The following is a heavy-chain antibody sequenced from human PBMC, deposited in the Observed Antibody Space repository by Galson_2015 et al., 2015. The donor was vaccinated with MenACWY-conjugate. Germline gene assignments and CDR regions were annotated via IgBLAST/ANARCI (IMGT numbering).Heavy chain of an antibody. CDR3: AKRDGSWPDTFDF. D-gene: IGHD6-13*01. J-gene: IGHJ3*01. V-gene: IGHV5-51*01. CDR2: IYPGDSDT. Sequence: QSGAEVKNPRESLKISCKGSGSTFGSYWIGWVRQMPGKGLEWMGIIYPGDSDTTYSPSFQGQVTISVDKSINTAYLQWSSLKASDTAMYYCAKRDGSWPDTFDFWGQGTMVTVSS. CDR1: GSTFGSYW.